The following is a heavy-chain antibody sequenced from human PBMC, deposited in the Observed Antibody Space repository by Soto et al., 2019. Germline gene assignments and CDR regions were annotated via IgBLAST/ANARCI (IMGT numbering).Heavy chain of an antibody. J-gene: IGHJ6*02. D-gene: IGHD2-15*01. CDR1: GFRFDDYG. CDR3: AKSMGGTANGMDV. Sequence: EVQLVESGGGLVQPGRSLRLSCAASGFRFDDYGMHWVRQVPGKGLEWVSGLSYYSGRIGYADSVKGRFTISRDNAKNSLYLQMISLRAEDTALYDCAKSMGGTANGMDVWGQGTTVTVSS. V-gene: IGHV3-9*01. CDR2: LSYYSGRI.